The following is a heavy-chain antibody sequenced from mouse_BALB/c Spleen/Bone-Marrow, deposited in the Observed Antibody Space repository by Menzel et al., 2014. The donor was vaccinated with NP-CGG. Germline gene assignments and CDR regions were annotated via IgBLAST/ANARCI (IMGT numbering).Heavy chain of an antibody. Sequence: SGAELAKPGASVKMSCKASGYTFTSYWMHWVKQRPGQGLEWIGYINPSTGYTEYNQKFKDKATLTADKFSSTAYMQLSSLTSEDSAVYYCARSGGDDGFSYWGQGTTLTVSS. V-gene: IGHV1-7*01. CDR3: ARSGGDDGFSY. CDR2: INPSTGYT. D-gene: IGHD2-2*01. CDR1: GYTFTSYW. J-gene: IGHJ2*01.